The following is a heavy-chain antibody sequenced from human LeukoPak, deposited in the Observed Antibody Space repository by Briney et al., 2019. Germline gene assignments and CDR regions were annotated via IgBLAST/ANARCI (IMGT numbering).Heavy chain of an antibody. CDR3: ARERARWELLGTKPSFDY. V-gene: IGHV4-39*07. D-gene: IGHD1-26*01. CDR1: GGSISSSSYY. CDR2: IYYSGST. J-gene: IGHJ4*02. Sequence: PSETLSLTCTVSGGSISSSSYYWGWIRQPPGKGLEWIGSIYYSGSTYYNPSLKSRVTISVDTSKNQFSLKLSSVTAADTAVYYCARERARWELLGTKPSFDYWGQGTLVTVSS.